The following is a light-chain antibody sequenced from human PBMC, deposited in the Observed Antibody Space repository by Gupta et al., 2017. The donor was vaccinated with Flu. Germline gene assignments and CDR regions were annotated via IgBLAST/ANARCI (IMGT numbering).Light chain of an antibody. CDR2: EGS. V-gene: IGLV2-23*03. Sequence: QSALTQPASVSGSPGQAITIPCTGTSSDFGSYNLVSWYQQHPGKAPKLMIYEGSKRPSGVSNRFSGSKSCNTASLTISVLQAEDEADYYCCSYAGSSTFVFGTGTKVTVL. CDR3: CSYAGSSTFV. J-gene: IGLJ1*01. CDR1: SSDFGSYNL.